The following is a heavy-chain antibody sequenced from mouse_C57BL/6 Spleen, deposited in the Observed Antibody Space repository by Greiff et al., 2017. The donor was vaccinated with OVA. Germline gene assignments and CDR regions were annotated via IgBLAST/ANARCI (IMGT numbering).Heavy chain of an antibody. Sequence: QVQLQQPGAELVKPGASVKLSCKASGYTFTSYWMQWVKQRPGQGLEWIGEIDPSDSCTNYNQQFKGKATLNVDTSSSTAYMPLSNLTSADSAVDYCARAYYSHAMDYWGQGASVTVSS. CDR1: GYTFTSYW. J-gene: IGHJ4*01. V-gene: IGHV1-50*01. CDR3: ARAYYSHAMDY. CDR2: IDPSDSCT. D-gene: IGHD2-12*01.